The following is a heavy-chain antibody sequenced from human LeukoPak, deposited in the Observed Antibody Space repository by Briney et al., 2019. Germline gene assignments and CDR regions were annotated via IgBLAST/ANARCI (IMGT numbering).Heavy chain of an antibody. Sequence: ASVKVSCKASGYTFTGYYMHWVRPAPGQGLEWMGWINPNSGGTNYAQKFQGRVTMTRDTSISTAYMELSRLRSDDTAVYYCARASGDMGELSWVDYWGQGTLVTVSS. V-gene: IGHV1-2*02. CDR1: GYTFTGYY. CDR2: INPNSGGT. CDR3: ARASGDMGELSWVDY. J-gene: IGHJ4*02. D-gene: IGHD3-16*02.